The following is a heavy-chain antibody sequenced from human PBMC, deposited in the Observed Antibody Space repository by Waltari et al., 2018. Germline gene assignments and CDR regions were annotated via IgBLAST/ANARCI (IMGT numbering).Heavy chain of an antibody. J-gene: IGHJ4*02. CDR3: ARGRDIDY. CDR2: LGTA. V-gene: IGHV1-69*08. Sequence: LGTANYAQKFQGRVTITADKSTSTAYMELSSLRSEDTAVYYCARGRDIDYWGQGTLVTVSS.